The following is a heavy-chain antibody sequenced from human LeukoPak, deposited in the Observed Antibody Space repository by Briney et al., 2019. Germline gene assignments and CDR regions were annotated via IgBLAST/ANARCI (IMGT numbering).Heavy chain of an antibody. CDR2: IYYCGST. V-gene: IGHV4-59*08. Sequence: PSETLSLTCTVSGGSISSYYWSWIRQPPGKGLEWTGYIYYCGSTNYNPSLKSRVTISVDTSKNQFSLKLSSVTAADTAVYYCARRGYYGSGSYNGFRAPDAFDIWGQGTMVTVSS. CDR1: GGSISSYY. J-gene: IGHJ3*02. CDR3: ARRGYYGSGSYNGFRAPDAFDI. D-gene: IGHD3-10*01.